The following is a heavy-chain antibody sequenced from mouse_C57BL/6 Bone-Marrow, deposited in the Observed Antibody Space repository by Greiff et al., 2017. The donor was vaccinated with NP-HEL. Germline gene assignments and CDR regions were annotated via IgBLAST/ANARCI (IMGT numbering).Heavy chain of an antibody. J-gene: IGHJ4*01. CDR3: ARRSGIYAMDY. Sequence: QVQLQQSGPGLVAPSPSLSITCTVSGFTLTSYSISWVRQPPGKGLEWIGGIWTGGGTNYNSALNSRLGSSKDKSKSQVFLKMNSLQTDDTARYYGARRSGIYAMDYWGQGTSVTVSS. CDR2: IWTGGGT. V-gene: IGHV2-9-1*01. CDR1: GFTLTSYS. D-gene: IGHD3-2*02.